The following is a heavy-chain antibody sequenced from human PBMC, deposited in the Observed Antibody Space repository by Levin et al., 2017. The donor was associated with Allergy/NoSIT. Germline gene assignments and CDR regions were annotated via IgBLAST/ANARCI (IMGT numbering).Heavy chain of an antibody. D-gene: IGHD4-17*01. CDR2: IWYDGSNK. Sequence: GESLKISCAASGFTFSSYGMHWVRQAPGKGLEWVAVIWYDGSNKYYADSVKGRFTISRDNSKNTLYLQMNSLRAEDTAVYYCAREGLNDYGDYVGAFDSWGQGTMVTVSS. CDR1: GFTFSSYG. J-gene: IGHJ3*02. CDR3: AREGLNDYGDYVGAFDS. V-gene: IGHV3-33*01.